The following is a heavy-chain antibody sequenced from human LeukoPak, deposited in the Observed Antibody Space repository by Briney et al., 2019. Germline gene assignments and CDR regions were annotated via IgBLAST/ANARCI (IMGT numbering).Heavy chain of an antibody. CDR2: IYYIGST. CDR3: AREACRRCRDTVMVRLYGMDV. D-gene: IGHD5-18*01. CDR1: GGSISTYY. Sequence: SETLSLTCNVSGGSISTYYWSWIRQSPGKGLEWIGNIYYIGSTNYNPSLQSRVTMSVDTSKNQFSLNLSSVTAADTAVYYCAREACRRCRDTVMVRLYGMDVWGQGTTVTVSS. V-gene: IGHV4-59*01. J-gene: IGHJ6*02.